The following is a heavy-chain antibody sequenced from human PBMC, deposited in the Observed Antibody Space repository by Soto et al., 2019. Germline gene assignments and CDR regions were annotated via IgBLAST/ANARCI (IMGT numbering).Heavy chain of an antibody. J-gene: IGHJ5*02. V-gene: IGHV4-61*01. Sequence: PSETLSITCTVSGGSVSSGSYYWSWIRQPPGKGLEWIGYIYYSGSTNYNPSLKSRVTISVDTSKNQFSLKLSSVTAADTAVYYCARTFGYCSGGSCSNWFDPWGQGTLVTVSS. D-gene: IGHD2-15*01. CDR2: IYYSGST. CDR1: GGSVSSGSYY. CDR3: ARTFGYCSGGSCSNWFDP.